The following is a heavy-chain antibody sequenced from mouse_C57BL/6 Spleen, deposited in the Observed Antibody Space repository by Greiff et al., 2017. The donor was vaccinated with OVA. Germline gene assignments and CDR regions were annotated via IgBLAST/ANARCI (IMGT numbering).Heavy chain of an antibody. CDR1: GFTFSDYY. J-gene: IGHJ2*01. CDR2: INYDGSST. Sequence: EVKLMESEGGLVQPGSSMKLSCTASGFTFSDYYMAWVRQVPEKGLEWVANINYDGSSTYYLDSLKSRFIISRVNAKNILYLQMSSLKSEDTATYYCARGSSGPRGLFDYWGQGTTLTVSS. D-gene: IGHD3-2*02. CDR3: ARGSSGPRGLFDY. V-gene: IGHV5-16*01.